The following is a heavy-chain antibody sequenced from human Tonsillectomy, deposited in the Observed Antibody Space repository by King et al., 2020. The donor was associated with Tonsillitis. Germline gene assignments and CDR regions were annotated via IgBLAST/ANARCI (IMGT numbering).Heavy chain of an antibody. CDR3: ARQSSSYGPDAFDI. CDR1: GYTFTNYG. CDR2: ISAYNGNT. D-gene: IGHD5-18*01. V-gene: IGHV1-18*01. Sequence: QLVQSGAEVKKPGASVKVSCKASGYTFTNYGISWVRQAPGQGLEWMGWISAYNGNTNYAQKLQGRVTMTTDPSTSTAYMELRSLRSGDTAVYYCARQSSSYGPDAFDIWGQGTMVTVSS. J-gene: IGHJ3*02.